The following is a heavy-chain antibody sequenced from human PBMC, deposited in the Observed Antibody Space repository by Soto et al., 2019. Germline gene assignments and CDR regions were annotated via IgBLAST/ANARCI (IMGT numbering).Heavy chain of an antibody. CDR3: ARGAAGSDY. V-gene: IGHV4-59*01. D-gene: IGHD6-13*01. Sequence: QVQLQESGPGLVKPSETLSLTCTVSGDSISSYYWSWIRQPPGKGLEWIGYIYYSGSTNYNPSLKRRVTISVDTSKNQFSLKLSSVTAADTAVYYCARGAAGSDYWGQGTLVTVSS. CDR1: GDSISSYY. CDR2: IYYSGST. J-gene: IGHJ4*02.